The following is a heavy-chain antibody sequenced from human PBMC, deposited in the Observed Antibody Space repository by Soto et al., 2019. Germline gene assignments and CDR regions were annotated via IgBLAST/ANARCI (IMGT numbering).Heavy chain of an antibody. Sequence: GGSLRLSCAASGFTFDYYTMHWVRQAPGKGLEWVSLISWDGGSTYYADSVKGRFTISRDNSKNSLYLQMNSLRTEDTALYYCAKDICSSSSCYGYYYYGMDVWGQGTTVTVSS. CDR1: GFTFDYYT. J-gene: IGHJ6*02. CDR3: AKDICSSSSCYGYYYYGMDV. D-gene: IGHD6-6*01. CDR2: ISWDGGST. V-gene: IGHV3-43*01.